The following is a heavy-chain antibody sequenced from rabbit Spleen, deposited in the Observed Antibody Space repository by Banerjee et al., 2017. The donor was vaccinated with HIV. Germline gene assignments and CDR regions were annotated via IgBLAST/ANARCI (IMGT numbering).Heavy chain of an antibody. J-gene: IGHJ6*01. CDR1: GFSLRNYD. Sequence: QEQLEESGGGLVKPGGTLTLTCTVSGFSLRNYDIFWVRQAPGKGLEWIGCIDTGSSGFTYFATWAKGRFTCSKASSTTVTLQMTSLTAADTATYFCARDSASSFSSYGMDLWGPGTLVTVS. V-gene: IGHV1S45*01. CDR3: ARDSASSFSSYGMDL. D-gene: IGHD8-1*01. CDR2: IDTGSSGFT.